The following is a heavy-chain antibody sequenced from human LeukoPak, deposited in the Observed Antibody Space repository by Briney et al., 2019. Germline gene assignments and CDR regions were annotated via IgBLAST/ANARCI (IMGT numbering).Heavy chain of an antibody. CDR3: ARAGSYNWFDP. V-gene: IGHV3-30*03. CDR1: GFSFNSHG. CDR2: IADDGNNE. Sequence: PGGSLRLSCAASGFSFNSHGMHWVRQAPGKGLEWVAVIADDGNNEKYADSVKGRFTVSRDNSRNTLFLQMNSLRAEDTALYYCARAGSYNWFDPWGQGTLVTVSS. J-gene: IGHJ5*02.